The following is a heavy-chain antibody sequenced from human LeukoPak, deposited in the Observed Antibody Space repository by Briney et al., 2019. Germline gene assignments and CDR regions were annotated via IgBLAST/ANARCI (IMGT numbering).Heavy chain of an antibody. CDR2: IRYDGSNK. D-gene: IGHD5-18*01. V-gene: IGHV3-30*02. CDR1: GFTFSSYG. Sequence: GGSLRLSCAASGFTFSSYGMHWVRQAPGKGLEWVAFIRYDGSNKYYADSVKGRFTISRDNSENTLYLQMNSLRAEDTAVYYCASRSTYTYGRTGYFDYWGQGTLVTVSS. CDR3: ASRSTYTYGRTGYFDY. J-gene: IGHJ4*02.